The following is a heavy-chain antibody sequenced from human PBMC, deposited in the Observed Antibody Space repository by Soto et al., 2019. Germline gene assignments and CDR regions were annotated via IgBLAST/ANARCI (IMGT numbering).Heavy chain of an antibody. CDR1: GDSASSNSAA. Sequence: SQTLSLTCAISGDSASSNSAAWNWIRQSPSRGLEWLGRTYYRSKWYNDYAVSVKSRITINPDTSKNQFSLQLNSVTPEDTAVYYCARGSCSSWTTSHAFDIWRKRGTFTVSS. CDR2: TYYRSKWYN. J-gene: IGHJ3*02. V-gene: IGHV6-1*01. CDR3: ARGSCSSWTTSHAFDI. D-gene: IGHD6-13*01.